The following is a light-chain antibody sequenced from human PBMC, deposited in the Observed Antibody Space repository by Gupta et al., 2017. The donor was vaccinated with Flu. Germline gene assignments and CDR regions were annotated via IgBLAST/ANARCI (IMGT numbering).Light chain of an antibody. CDR3: QSYDSSRSGGV. V-gene: IGLV1-40*01. CDR1: SSNIGAGYD. CDR2: GNS. J-gene: IGLJ3*02. Sequence: SVTISCTGSSSNIGAGYDVHWYQQLPGTAPKLLIYGNSNRPSGVPDRFSGSKSGTSASLAITGLQAEDEADYYCQSYDSSRSGGVFGGGTKLTVL.